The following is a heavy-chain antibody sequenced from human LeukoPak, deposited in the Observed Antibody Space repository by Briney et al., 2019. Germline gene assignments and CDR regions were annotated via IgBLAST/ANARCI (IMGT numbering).Heavy chain of an antibody. CDR3: ARNNGMDV. CDR2: VNRDGSET. CDR1: GFTFSSYA. V-gene: IGHV3-7*03. J-gene: IGHJ6*02. Sequence: GGSLRLSCAASGFTFSSYAMTWVRQVPGRGPEWVANVNRDGSETYYLDSVKGRFTISKDNAKNSLYLQMNSLRAEDTALYHCARNNGMDVWGQGTTVIVSS.